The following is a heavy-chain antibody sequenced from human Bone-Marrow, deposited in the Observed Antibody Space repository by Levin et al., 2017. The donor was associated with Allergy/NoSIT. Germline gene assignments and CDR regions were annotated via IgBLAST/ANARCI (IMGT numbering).Heavy chain of an antibody. CDR1: GLSFSSYW. J-gene: IGHJ4*02. V-gene: IGHV3-74*03. Sequence: ASVKVSCAASGLSFSSYWMHWVRQAPGEGLVWVSRISTDGSRTMYADSVKGRFTISRDNAKNTLYLDMNSLRVEDTAVYYCASEYYGVLTGYYYDYWGQGALVTVSS. D-gene: IGHD3-9*01. CDR3: ASEYYGVLTGYYYDY. CDR2: ISTDGSRT.